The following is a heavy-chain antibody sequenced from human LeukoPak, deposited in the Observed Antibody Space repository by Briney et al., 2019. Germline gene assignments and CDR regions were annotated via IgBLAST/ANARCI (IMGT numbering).Heavy chain of an antibody. D-gene: IGHD2-2*01. Sequence: PGGSLRLSCAASGFTFSNAWMSWVRQAPGKGLEWVGRIKSKTDGGTTDYAAPVKGRFTISRDDSKNTLYLQMNSLKTEDTAVYYCSATDGDIVVVPAAIPDYWGQGTLVTVSS. CDR1: GFTFSNAW. CDR3: SATDGDIVVVPAAIPDY. V-gene: IGHV3-15*01. J-gene: IGHJ4*02. CDR2: IKSKTDGGTT.